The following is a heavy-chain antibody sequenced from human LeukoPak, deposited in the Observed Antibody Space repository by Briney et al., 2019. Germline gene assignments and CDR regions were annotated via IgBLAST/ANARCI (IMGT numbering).Heavy chain of an antibody. D-gene: IGHD3-9*01. J-gene: IGHJ4*02. CDR2: IRGSGGST. V-gene: IGHV3-23*01. Sequence: PGGSLRLSCAASGFTFSSYAMSWVRQAPGKGLEWVSAIRGSGGSTYYSDSVKGRFTISRDNSKNTLYLQMNSLRAEDTAVYYGAKALRYFYWPPRPFDHWGQGTLVPVPS. CDR3: AKALRYFYWPPRPFDH. CDR1: GFTFSSYA.